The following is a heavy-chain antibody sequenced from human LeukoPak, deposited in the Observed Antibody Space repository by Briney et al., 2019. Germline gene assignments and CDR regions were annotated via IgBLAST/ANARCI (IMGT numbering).Heavy chain of an antibody. CDR1: GGSFSGYY. Sequence: SETLSLTCAVYGGSFSGYYWSWIRQPPGKGLEWIGEINHSGTTNYNPYLKSRVTISVDTSKNQFSLQLTSVTAADTAVYYCARGPSVPLFFFDYWGQGTLVTVSS. V-gene: IGHV4-34*01. CDR3: ARGPSVPLFFFDY. D-gene: IGHD2-2*01. CDR2: INHSGTT. J-gene: IGHJ4*02.